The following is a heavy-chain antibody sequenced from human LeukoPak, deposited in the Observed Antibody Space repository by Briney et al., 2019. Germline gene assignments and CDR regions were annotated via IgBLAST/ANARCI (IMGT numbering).Heavy chain of an antibody. CDR3: AKGRTTYYFGSGSFDLDY. Sequence: GGSLRLSCAASGFTVSSNYMSWVRQAPGKGLEWVSVIYSGGSTYYADSVKGRFTISRDNSKNTLYVKMNSLRAGDTAVYYCAKGRTTYYFGSGSFDLDYWGQGTLVTVSS. CDR1: GFTVSSNY. D-gene: IGHD3-10*01. CDR2: IYSGGST. J-gene: IGHJ4*02. V-gene: IGHV3-66*01.